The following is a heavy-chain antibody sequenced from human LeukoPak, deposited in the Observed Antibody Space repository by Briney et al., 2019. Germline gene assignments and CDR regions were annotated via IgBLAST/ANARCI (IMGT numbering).Heavy chain of an antibody. D-gene: IGHD2-15*01. Sequence: PGGSLRLSCAPSQFTWMHWVRQAPGKGLVWVSRINSDGSSTSYADSVKGRFTISRDNAKNTLYLQMNSLRAEDTAVYYCARDKGGTRNFDYWGQGTLVTVSS. CDR2: INSDGSST. J-gene: IGHJ4*02. CDR1: QFTW. CDR3: ARDKGGTRNFDY. V-gene: IGHV3-74*01.